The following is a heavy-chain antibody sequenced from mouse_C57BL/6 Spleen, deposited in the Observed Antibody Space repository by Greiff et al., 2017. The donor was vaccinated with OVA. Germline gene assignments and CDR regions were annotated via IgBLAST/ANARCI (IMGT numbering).Heavy chain of an antibody. J-gene: IGHJ1*03. D-gene: IGHD1-1*01. Sequence: QVQLQQPGTELVKPGASVKLSCKASGYTFTSYWMHWVKQRPGQGLEWIGNINPSNGGTNYNEKFKSKATLTVDKSSSTAYMQLSSLTSADSAVYSCARRSYYYGISYWYFDVWGTGTTVTVSS. CDR3: ARRSYYYGISYWYFDV. CDR2: INPSNGGT. CDR1: GYTFTSYW. V-gene: IGHV1-53*01.